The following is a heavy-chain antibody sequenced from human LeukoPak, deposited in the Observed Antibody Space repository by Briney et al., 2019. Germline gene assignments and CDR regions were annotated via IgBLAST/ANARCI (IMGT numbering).Heavy chain of an antibody. J-gene: IGHJ4*02. CDR3: AKGSSSGYFDYFDY. V-gene: IGHV3-30*18. D-gene: IGHD6-13*01. Sequence: GGSLRLSCAASGFTFSSYGMHWVRQAPGKGLEWVAVISYDGSNKYYADSVKGRFTTSRDNSKNKLYLQMNSLRAEDTAVYYCAKGSSSGYFDYFDYWGQGTLVTVSS. CDR2: ISYDGSNK. CDR1: GFTFSSYG.